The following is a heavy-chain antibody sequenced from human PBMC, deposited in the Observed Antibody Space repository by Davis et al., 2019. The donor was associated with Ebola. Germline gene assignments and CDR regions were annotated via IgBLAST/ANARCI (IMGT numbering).Heavy chain of an antibody. D-gene: IGHD6-13*01. Sequence: GESLKISCAASGFTFSSYWMSWVRQAPGKGLEWVANIKQDGSIKYFVDSVKGRFTISRDNAKNSLYLQMNSLRAEDTAVYYCARWQYINNWYWLDPWGQGTLVTVSS. J-gene: IGHJ5*02. CDR2: IKQDGSIK. V-gene: IGHV3-7*03. CDR1: GFTFSSYW. CDR3: ARWQYINNWYWLDP.